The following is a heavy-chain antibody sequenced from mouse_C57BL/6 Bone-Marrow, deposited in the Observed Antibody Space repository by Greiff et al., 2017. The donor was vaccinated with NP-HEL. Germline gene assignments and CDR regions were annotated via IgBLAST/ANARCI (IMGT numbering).Heavy chain of an antibody. J-gene: IGHJ2*01. CDR2: INPSSGYT. D-gene: IGHD2-3*01. Sequence: VKLQESGAELAKPGASVKLSCKASGYTFASYWMHWVKQRPGQGLEWIGYINPSSGYTKYNQKFKDKATLTADKTSNTAYMPLSSRTYEDSAVYYFAREADGYFDDWGQGTTLTVSS. CDR1: GYTFASYW. V-gene: IGHV1-7*01. CDR3: AREADGYFDD.